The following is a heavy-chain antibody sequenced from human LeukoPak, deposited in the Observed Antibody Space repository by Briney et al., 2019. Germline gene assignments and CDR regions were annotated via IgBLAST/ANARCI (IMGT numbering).Heavy chain of an antibody. V-gene: IGHV3-30-3*01. CDR2: ISYDGSNK. CDR1: GFTFSSYA. D-gene: IGHD1-26*01. J-gene: IGHJ4*02. Sequence: GGSLRLSCAASGFTFSSYAMHWVRQAPGKGLEWVAVISYDGSNKYYADSVKGRFTISRDNSKNTLYLQMNSLRAEDTAVYYCAAMGNGYSGSYVFAHWGQGILVTVSS. CDR3: AAMGNGYSGSYVFAH.